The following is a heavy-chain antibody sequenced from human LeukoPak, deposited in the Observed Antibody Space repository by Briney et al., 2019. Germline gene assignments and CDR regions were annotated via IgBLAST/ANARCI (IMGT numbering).Heavy chain of an antibody. CDR3: ARGSLSGSYGAYDI. Sequence: PGGSLSLSCAASQLTLRNYDMHSVGQATGTEVVWVCVIGTAGNTYYADSVKGRFTISRENGKNSLYLQMNSLRAEDTAVYYCARGSLSGSYGAYDIWGQGTMVTVSS. CDR2: IGTAGNT. V-gene: IGHV3-13*04. J-gene: IGHJ3*02. CDR1: QLTLRNYD. D-gene: IGHD1-1*01.